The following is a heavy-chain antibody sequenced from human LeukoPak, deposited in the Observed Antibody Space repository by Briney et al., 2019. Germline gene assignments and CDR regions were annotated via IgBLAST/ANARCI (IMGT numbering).Heavy chain of an antibody. Sequence: QTGGSLRLSCAASGFTFSSYGMHWVRQAPGKGLEWVAFIRYDGSNKYYADSVKGRFTISRDNSKNTLYLQMNSLRAEDTAVYYCAKFDMGHPLYYYYYMDVWGKGTTVTISS. V-gene: IGHV3-30*02. CDR2: IRYDGSNK. J-gene: IGHJ6*03. D-gene: IGHD3-9*01. CDR1: GFTFSSYG. CDR3: AKFDMGHPLYYYYYMDV.